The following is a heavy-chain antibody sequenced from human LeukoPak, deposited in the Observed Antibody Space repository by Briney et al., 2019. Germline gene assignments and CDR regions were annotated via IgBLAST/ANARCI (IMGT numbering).Heavy chain of an antibody. CDR3: TTFELLWFGELLSGSIYGMDV. CDR2: IKSKTDGGTT. J-gene: IGHJ6*04. D-gene: IGHD3-10*01. CDR1: GFTFSNAW. Sequence: GGSLRLSCAASGFTFSNAWMSWVRQAPGKGLEWVGRIKSKTDGGTTDYAAPVKGRFTISRDDSKNTLYLQMNSLKTEDTAVYYCTTFELLWFGELLSGSIYGMDVWGKGTTVTVSS. V-gene: IGHV3-15*01.